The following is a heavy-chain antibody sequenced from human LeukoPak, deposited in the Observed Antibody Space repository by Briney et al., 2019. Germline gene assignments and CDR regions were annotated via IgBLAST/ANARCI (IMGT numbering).Heavy chain of an antibody. V-gene: IGHV3-48*01. Sequence: GGSLRLSCAASGFTFSSYSMNWVRQAPGKWLEWVSYISSSSSTIYYADSVKGRFTISRDNAKNSLYLQMNSLRAEDTAVYYCARDLYYYGSGSNHDYWGQGTLVTVSS. CDR2: ISSSSSTI. CDR1: GFTFSSYS. J-gene: IGHJ4*02. CDR3: ARDLYYYGSGSNHDY. D-gene: IGHD3-10*01.